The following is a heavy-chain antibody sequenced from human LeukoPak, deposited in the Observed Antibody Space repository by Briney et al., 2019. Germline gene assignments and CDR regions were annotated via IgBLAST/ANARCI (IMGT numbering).Heavy chain of an antibody. D-gene: IGHD3-22*01. CDR3: AKAPFGYDSSGGYFDY. J-gene: IGHJ4*02. CDR1: RFTFSIYA. Sequence: GGSLRLSCAASRFTFSIYAMSWVRQAPGKGLEWVSGISGSGGDTYYADSVKGRFTISRDNSKNRVYLHMNSLRAEDTAVYYCAKAPFGYDSSGGYFDYWGQGTLVTVSS. V-gene: IGHV3-23*01. CDR2: ISGSGGDT.